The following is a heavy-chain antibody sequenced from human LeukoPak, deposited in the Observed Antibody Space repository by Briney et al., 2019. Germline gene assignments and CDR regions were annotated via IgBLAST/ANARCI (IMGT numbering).Heavy chain of an antibody. CDR3: ARDSGYSYGSPFDY. V-gene: IGHV1-18*01. J-gene: IGHJ4*02. Sequence: ASVKVSCKASGYTFTSYGISWVRQAPGQGLEGMGWMSAYNGNTNYAQKLQGRVTMTPDTSTSTAYMQLRSLRSDDTAVYYCARDSGYSYGSPFDYWGQGTLVTVSS. D-gene: IGHD5-18*01. CDR1: GYTFTSYG. CDR2: MSAYNGNT.